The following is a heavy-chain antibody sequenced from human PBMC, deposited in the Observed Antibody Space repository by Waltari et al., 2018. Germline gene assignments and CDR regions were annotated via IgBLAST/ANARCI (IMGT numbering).Heavy chain of an antibody. V-gene: IGHV1-69*13. Sequence: QVQLVQSGAEVKKPGSSVKVSCKASGGTFSSYAVSWVRQAPGQVLEWRGVIIPIFGTANYGQEFKGRVTITADESTSTAYMELSSLRSEDTAVYYWARDLGGWYGFIIFDYWGQGTLVTVSS. CDR1: GGTFSSYA. CDR2: IIPIFGTA. D-gene: IGHD6-19*01. CDR3: ARDLGGWYGFIIFDY. J-gene: IGHJ4*02.